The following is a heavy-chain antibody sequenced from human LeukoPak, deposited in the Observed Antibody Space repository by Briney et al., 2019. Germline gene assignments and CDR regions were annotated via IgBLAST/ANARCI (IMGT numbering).Heavy chain of an antibody. D-gene: IGHD6-6*01. V-gene: IGHV1-8*03. J-gene: IGHJ4*02. CDR1: GYTFTSYD. Sequence: GASVKVSCKASGYTFTSYDINWVRQATGQGLEWMGWMNPNSDNTGYAQKFQGRVTITRNTSISTAYMELTSLRSEDTAVYYCARARRGLYSFSSFDYWGQGTLVTVSS. CDR2: MNPNSDNT. CDR3: ARARRGLYSFSSFDY.